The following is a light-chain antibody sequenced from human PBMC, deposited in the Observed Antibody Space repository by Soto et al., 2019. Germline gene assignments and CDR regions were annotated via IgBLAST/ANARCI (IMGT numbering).Light chain of an antibody. Sequence: AIRMTQSPSSFSASTGDRVTITCRASQGISSYLAWYHQKPGKAPKLLIYAASTLQSGVPSRFSGSGSGTDFTLTISSLQPEDFATYYCQQLNSYPLTFGGGTKVDIK. CDR3: QQLNSYPLT. CDR1: QGISSY. CDR2: AAS. J-gene: IGKJ4*01. V-gene: IGKV1-8*01.